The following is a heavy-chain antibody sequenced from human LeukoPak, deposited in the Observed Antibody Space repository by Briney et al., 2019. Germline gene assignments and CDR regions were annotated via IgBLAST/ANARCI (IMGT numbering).Heavy chain of an antibody. CDR1: GGTFSSYA. D-gene: IGHD3-22*01. J-gene: IGHJ4*02. V-gene: IGHV1-8*02. Sequence: ASVKVSCKASGGTFSSYAISWVRQATGQGLEWMGWMNPNSGNTGYAQKFQGRVTMTRNTSISTAYMELSSLRSEDTAVYYCARDSSGFDYWGQGTLVTVSS. CDR3: ARDSSGFDY. CDR2: MNPNSGNT.